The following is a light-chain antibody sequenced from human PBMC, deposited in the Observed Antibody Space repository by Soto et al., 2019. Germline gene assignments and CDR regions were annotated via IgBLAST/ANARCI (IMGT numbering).Light chain of an antibody. J-gene: IGLJ3*02. V-gene: IGLV1-44*01. CDR3: AAWDDSLNAWV. CDR2: SNN. CDR1: SSNIGSNT. Sequence: SVLTQPPSASVTPGQRVTISCSGSSSNIGSNTVNWYQQLPGTAPKLLIYSNNQRPSGVPDRFSGSKSGTSASLAISGLQSEDEADYYCAAWDDSLNAWVFGGGTQLTVL.